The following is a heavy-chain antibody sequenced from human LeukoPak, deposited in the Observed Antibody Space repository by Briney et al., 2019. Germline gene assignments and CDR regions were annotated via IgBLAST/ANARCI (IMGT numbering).Heavy chain of an antibody. CDR1: GFTFGSYT. CDR2: ISGSGGGT. J-gene: IGHJ4*02. Sequence: QPGGSLILSCAASGFTFGSYTMNWVRQAPGKGPEWVSGISGSGGGTYYADSVKGRFTISRDNSKNTVYLQLNSLRPEDTAVYYCAKRLDYFDSWGQGTLVTVSS. V-gene: IGHV3-23*01. CDR3: AKRLDYFDS.